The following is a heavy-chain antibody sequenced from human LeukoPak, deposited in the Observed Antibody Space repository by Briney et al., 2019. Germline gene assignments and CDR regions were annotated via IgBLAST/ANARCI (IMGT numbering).Heavy chain of an antibody. CDR1: GYTFTSYG. Sequence: ASVKVSCKASGYTFTSYGISWVRQAPGQGLEWMGWISAYNGNTNYAQKLQGRVTMTTDTSTSTAYMELRSLRSDDTAVYYCARDRGGTTPPNWFDPWGQGTLVTVSS. CDR2: ISAYNGNT. CDR3: ARDRGGTTPPNWFDP. D-gene: IGHD1-1*01. J-gene: IGHJ5*02. V-gene: IGHV1-18*01.